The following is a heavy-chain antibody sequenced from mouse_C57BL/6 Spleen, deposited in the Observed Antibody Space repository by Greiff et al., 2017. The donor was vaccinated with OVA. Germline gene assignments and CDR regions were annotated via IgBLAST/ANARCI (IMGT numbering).Heavy chain of an antibody. J-gene: IGHJ2*01. CDR3: AIPSNGDIFDD. D-gene: IGHD4-1*02. V-gene: IGHV1-74*01. Sequence: QVPLQQPGAELVKPGASVKVSCKASGYTFTSYWMHWVKQRPGHGLAWIGRIYPSDSDTHYNQKCKGKATVTVDKSSSTAYMQLSRLTSEDSAVYYCAIPSNGDIFDDWGQGTTRTVSS. CDR2: IYPSDSDT. CDR1: GYTFTSYW.